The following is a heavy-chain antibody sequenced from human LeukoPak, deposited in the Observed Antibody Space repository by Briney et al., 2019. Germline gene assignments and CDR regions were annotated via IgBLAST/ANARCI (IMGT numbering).Heavy chain of an antibody. CDR1: GDSISGNY. V-gene: IGHV4-59*12. J-gene: IGHJ4*02. CDR2: IYYSGST. Sequence: SETLSLTCTVSGDSISGNYWTWIRQPPGKGLEWIGYIYYSGSTNYNASLKSRVTISVDTSKNQFSLKLSSVTAADTAVYYCARRSSGWNGFGYWGQGTLVTVSS. CDR3: ARRSSGWNGFGY. D-gene: IGHD6-19*01.